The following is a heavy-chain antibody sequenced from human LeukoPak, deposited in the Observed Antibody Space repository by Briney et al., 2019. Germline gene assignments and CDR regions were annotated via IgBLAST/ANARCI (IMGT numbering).Heavy chain of an antibody. CDR3: ARDPNQTYCSGGSCYSLDY. V-gene: IGHV1-46*01. D-gene: IGHD2-15*01. CDR2: INPSGGST. J-gene: IGHJ4*02. CDR1: GYTFTSYY. Sequence: ASVKVSCKASGYTFTSYYMHWVRQAPGQGLEWMGIINPSGGSTSYAQKFQGRVTMTRDMSTSTVYMELSSLRSEDTAVYYCARDPNQTYCSGGSCYSLDYWGQGTLVTVSS.